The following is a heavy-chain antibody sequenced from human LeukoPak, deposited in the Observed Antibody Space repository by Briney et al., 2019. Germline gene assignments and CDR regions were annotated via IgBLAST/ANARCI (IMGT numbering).Heavy chain of an antibody. D-gene: IGHD3-10*01. CDR1: GASISGRSYY. Sequence: SETLSLTCTVSGASISGRSYYWGWIRQPPGKGLEWIGSIYYSLYYSGSTYYNPSLKSRVTISVDTSKSQFSLKLSSVTAADTAIYYCASSYGSGSYSIGSFDYWGQGTLVAVSS. CDR3: ASSYGSGSYSIGSFDY. J-gene: IGHJ4*02. CDR2: IYYSLYYSGST. V-gene: IGHV4-39*07.